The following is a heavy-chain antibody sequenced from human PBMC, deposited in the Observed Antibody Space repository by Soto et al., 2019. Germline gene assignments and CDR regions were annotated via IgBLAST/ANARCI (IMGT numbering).Heavy chain of an antibody. D-gene: IGHD6-13*01. CDR3: ARGASSSWYLYNWFDP. V-gene: IGHV1-18*01. CDR2: ISAYNGNT. CDR1: GYTFTSYG. Sequence: ASVKVSCKASGYTFTSYGISWVRQAPGQGLEWMGWISAYNGNTNYAQKLQGRVTMTTDTSTSTAYMELRGLRSDDTAVYYCARGASSSWYLYNWFDPWGQGTLVTVSS. J-gene: IGHJ5*02.